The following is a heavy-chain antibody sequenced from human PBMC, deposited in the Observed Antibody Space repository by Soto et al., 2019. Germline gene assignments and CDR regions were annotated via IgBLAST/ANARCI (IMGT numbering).Heavy chain of an antibody. CDR1: GLTVSGKKY. V-gene: IGHV3-53*01. D-gene: IGHD1-1*01. CDR3: ATWHEREHASAV. CDR2: LYDVDGS. Sequence: GGSLRLSCAASGLTVSGKKYVAWVRQAPGKGLEWVSALYDVDGSFYADSVKGRFTTSSDSSKTTVYLQMNGLRPDDTAVYYCATWHEREHASAVRGKGTTVTVSS. J-gene: IGHJ6*04.